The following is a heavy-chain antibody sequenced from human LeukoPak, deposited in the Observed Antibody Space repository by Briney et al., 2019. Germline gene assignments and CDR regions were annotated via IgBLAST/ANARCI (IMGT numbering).Heavy chain of an antibody. V-gene: IGHV3-48*01. CDR1: GFTFSNYS. CDR2: ISVSGRTT. CDR3: PSRFDY. J-gene: IGHJ4*02. Sequence: GGSLRLSCAASGFTFSNYSMNWVRQAPGKGLEWVSHISVSGRTTYYADSVKGRFTISRDNVKKSLFLQMDSLRAEDTAVYYCPSRFDYWGQGMLVTVSS.